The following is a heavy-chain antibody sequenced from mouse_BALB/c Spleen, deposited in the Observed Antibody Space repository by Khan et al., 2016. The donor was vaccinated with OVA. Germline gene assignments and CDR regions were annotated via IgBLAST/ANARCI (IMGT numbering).Heavy chain of an antibody. Sequence: VQLQQSGPELVKPGASVKMSCKASGYTFTSYVMHWLRQKPGQGLEWIGYIYPYNADTKFNEKFKGKATLTSDKSSSTAYMELSSLTSEDSAVYYCAKNYRYDLYFDYWGQGTTLTVSS. J-gene: IGHJ2*01. D-gene: IGHD2-14*01. V-gene: IGHV1S136*01. CDR1: GYTFTSYV. CDR2: IYPYNADT. CDR3: AKNYRYDLYFDY.